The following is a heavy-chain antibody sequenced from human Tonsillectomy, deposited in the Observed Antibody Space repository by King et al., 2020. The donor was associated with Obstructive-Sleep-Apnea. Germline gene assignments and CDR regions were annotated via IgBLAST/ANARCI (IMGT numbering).Heavy chain of an antibody. Sequence: QLQESGPGLVKPSETLSLTCAVSGGSISSSSYYWGWIRQSPGKGLECIGSIYYSGRTYYNPSLKSRVTISVDTSKNQFSLKLTSVTAADTAVYYCAREGAAGTNWFDTWGRGTLVTVSS. V-gene: IGHV4-39*07. CDR2: IYYSGRT. J-gene: IGHJ5*02. CDR1: GGSISSSSYY. D-gene: IGHD6-13*01. CDR3: AREGAAGTNWFDT.